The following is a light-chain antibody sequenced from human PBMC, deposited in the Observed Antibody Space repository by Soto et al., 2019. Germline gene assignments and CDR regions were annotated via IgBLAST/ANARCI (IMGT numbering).Light chain of an antibody. CDR1: QSVGSH. V-gene: IGKV3-11*01. CDR3: QHRSSWPLT. J-gene: IGKJ4*01. CDR2: DAS. Sequence: EIVFTQSPATLSLPQGERATPSCRASQSVGSHLLWYQQKPGQAPRLLIFDASNRATGIPARFSGSGSGTDFALSISSLEPEDFAVYYCQHRSSWPLTFGGGTKVDIK.